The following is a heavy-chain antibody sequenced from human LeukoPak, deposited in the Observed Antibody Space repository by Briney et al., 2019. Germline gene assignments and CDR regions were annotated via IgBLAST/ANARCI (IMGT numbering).Heavy chain of an antibody. V-gene: IGHV3-72*01. CDR3: VRGMGYLSGWSIFED. CDR2: IRSKANSHST. CDR1: GFTFSSYG. Sequence: ESGGSLRLSCAASGFTFSSYGMHWVRQAPGKGLEWVGRIRSKANSHSTEYAASLKGRLTISRDDSKSSLYLQMNSLKIEDTAVYYCVRGMGYLSGWSIFEDWGQGTLVTVSS. J-gene: IGHJ4*02. D-gene: IGHD6-19*01.